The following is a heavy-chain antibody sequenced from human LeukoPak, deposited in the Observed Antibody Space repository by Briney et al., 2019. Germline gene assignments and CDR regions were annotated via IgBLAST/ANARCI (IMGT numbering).Heavy chain of an antibody. J-gene: IGHJ4*02. CDR1: GFTFSDYW. Sequence: GGSLRLSCTASGFTFSDYWMTWVRQAPGKGLEWVANIKQDGSAKYYVDSVKGRFTISRDNAKNSLYLQMDSLRVEDTATYYSARWRGSTSERSDYWGQGTLVTVSS. CDR3: ARWRGSTSERSDY. CDR2: IKQDGSAK. D-gene: IGHD2-2*01. V-gene: IGHV3-7*01.